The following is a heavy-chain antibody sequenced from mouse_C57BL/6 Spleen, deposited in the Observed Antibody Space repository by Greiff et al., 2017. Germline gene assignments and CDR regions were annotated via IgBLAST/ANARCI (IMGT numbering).Heavy chain of an antibody. CDR2: IYPGDGDT. Sequence: VQLQQSGPELVKPGASVKISCKASGYAFSSSWMNWVKQRPGKGLEWIGRIYPGDGDTNYNGKFKGTATLTADKSSSTAYMQLSSLTSEDSAVYFCARSNWDKDYFDYGGQGTTLTVAS. CDR3: ARSNWDKDYFDY. V-gene: IGHV1-82*01. D-gene: IGHD4-1*01. J-gene: IGHJ2*01. CDR1: GYAFSSSW.